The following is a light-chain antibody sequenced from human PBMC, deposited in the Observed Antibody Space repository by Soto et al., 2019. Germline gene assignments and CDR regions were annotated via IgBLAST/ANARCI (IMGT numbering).Light chain of an antibody. CDR3: SSYTSASTLV. CDR1: SSDVGGYNY. CDR2: EVS. Sequence: QSVLTQPASVSGSPGQSITISCTGTSSDVGGYNYVSWYQQHPGRAPKLMIYEVSNRPSGVSVRFSGSKSGNTASLTIYGLQAEDEADYYCSSYTSASTLVFGTGTKLTVL. J-gene: IGLJ1*01. V-gene: IGLV2-14*01.